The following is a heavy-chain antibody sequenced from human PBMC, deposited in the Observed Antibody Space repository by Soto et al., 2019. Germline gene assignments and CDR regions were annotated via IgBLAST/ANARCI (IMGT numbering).Heavy chain of an antibody. CDR2: IYYSGST. CDR3: ARSGYSYGPNPLLY. V-gene: IGHV4-31*03. D-gene: IGHD5-18*01. CDR1: GGSISSTGYY. Sequence: PSETLSLTCTVSGGSISSTGYYWGWIRQPPGKGLEWIGYIYYSGSTYYNPSLKSRVTISVDTSKNQFSLKLSSVTAADTAVYYCARSGYSYGPNPLLYCGQGTLVTVS. J-gene: IGHJ4*02.